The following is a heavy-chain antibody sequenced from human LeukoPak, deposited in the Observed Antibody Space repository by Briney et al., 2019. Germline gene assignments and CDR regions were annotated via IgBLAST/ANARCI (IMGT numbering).Heavy chain of an antibody. Sequence: ASVKVSCKASGYTFTSYAINWVRQAPGQGLEWMGWINTNTGNPTFAQGLTGRFVFSLDTSVSTAYLQITSLKAEDTAVYYCAVLSYDSSGYYYPFDYWGQGTLVTVSS. J-gene: IGHJ4*02. CDR2: INTNTGNP. D-gene: IGHD3-22*01. CDR3: AVLSYDSSGYYYPFDY. CDR1: GYTFTSYA. V-gene: IGHV7-4-1*02.